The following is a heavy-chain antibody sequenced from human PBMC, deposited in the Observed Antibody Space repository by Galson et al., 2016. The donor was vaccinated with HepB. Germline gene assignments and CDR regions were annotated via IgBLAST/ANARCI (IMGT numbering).Heavy chain of an antibody. Sequence: SLRLSCAASGFIFSDYYMTWIRQAPGEELERVSYISTSGSTKYYADSVKGRFTISRDNAKNSLYLQMNNVRAEDTAVYYCARDLRGMIRFFDWSTHFDYWGQGTLVTVSS. J-gene: IGHJ4*02. CDR3: ARDLRGMIRFFDWSTHFDY. V-gene: IGHV3-11*04. CDR1: GFIFSDYY. D-gene: IGHD3-9*01. CDR2: ISTSGSTK.